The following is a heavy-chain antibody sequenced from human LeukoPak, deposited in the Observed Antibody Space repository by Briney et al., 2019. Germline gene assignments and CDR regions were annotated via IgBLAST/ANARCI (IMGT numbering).Heavy chain of an antibody. CDR1: GFTFSSYS. CDR3: ARVSSSSWPEYFQH. J-gene: IGHJ1*01. D-gene: IGHD6-13*01. V-gene: IGHV3-21*01. Sequence: PGGSLRLSCAASGFTFSSYSMNWVRQAPGKGLEWVSSISSSSSYIYYADSVKGRFTISRDNAKNSLYLQMNSLRAEDTAVYYYARVSSSSWPEYFQHWGQGTLVTVSS. CDR2: ISSSSSYI.